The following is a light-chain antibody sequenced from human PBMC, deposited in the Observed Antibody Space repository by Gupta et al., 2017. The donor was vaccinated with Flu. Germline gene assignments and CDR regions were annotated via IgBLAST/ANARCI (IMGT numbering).Light chain of an antibody. CDR3: SSYTSSSTLV. V-gene: IGLV2-14*01. CDR2: EVS. CDR1: SSDVGGYNY. J-gene: IGLJ3*02. Sequence: QSALTQPPSVSVPPGQSITLSCTGTSSDVGGYNYVSWYQQHPGKAPKLIYEVSKRPSGVSSRFSASKSGNTASLTISGLQAEDEADYYCSSYTSSSTLVFGGGTKLTVL.